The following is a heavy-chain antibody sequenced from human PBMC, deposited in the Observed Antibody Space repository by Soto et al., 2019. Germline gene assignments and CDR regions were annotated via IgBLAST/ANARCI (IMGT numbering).Heavy chain of an antibody. J-gene: IGHJ4*02. CDR1: GGSISSGDYY. V-gene: IGHV4-30-4*01. CDR2: IYYSGST. CDR3: ARENSSVGDEFDY. Sequence: SETLSLTCTVSGGSISSGDYYWSWIRQPPGKGLEWIGYIYYSGSTYYNPSLKSRVTISVDTSKNQFSLKLSSVTAADTAVYYCARENSSVGDEFDYWGQGTLVTVSS. D-gene: IGHD3-16*01.